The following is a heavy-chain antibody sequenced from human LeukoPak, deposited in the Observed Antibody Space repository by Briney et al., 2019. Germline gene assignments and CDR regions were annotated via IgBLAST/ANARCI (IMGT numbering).Heavy chain of an antibody. CDR1: GYTFTTYF. Sequence: ASVKVSCKASGYTFTTYFIQWVRQAPGQGLEWMGGIFPHSGDTNYAQTFQGRVTMTRDTSISTAYMGLTGLRSDDTAVYYCARETEYASGWNSIDYWGQGTLVAVSS. D-gene: IGHD6-19*01. CDR3: ARETEYASGWNSIDY. CDR2: IFPHSGDT. J-gene: IGHJ4*02. V-gene: IGHV1-2*02.